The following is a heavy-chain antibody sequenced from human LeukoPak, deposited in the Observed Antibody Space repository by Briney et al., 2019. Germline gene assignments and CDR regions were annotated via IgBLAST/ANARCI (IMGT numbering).Heavy chain of an antibody. CDR3: ASGPPFLKYFEY. Sequence: PGGSLRLCCAASGFTFSTYVMNWFRQAPGKGLEWVSTISVGAEYIFYADSVKGRFTISRDDSNNALYLQMHSLRAEDTALYYCASGPPFLKYFEYWGQGTLVTVSS. CDR1: GFTFSTYV. D-gene: IGHD3-3*01. V-gene: IGHV3-23*01. J-gene: IGHJ4*02. CDR2: ISVGAEYI.